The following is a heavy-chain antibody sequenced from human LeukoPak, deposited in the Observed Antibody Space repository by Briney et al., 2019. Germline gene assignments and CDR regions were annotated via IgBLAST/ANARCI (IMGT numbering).Heavy chain of an antibody. CDR2: INSDGSRT. Sequence: GGSLRLSCAASGFTFSSYWMHWVRQAPGKRLMWVSRINSDGSRTTYADSVRGRFAISRDNAKSTLYLQMNSLRAEDTAVYYCARVRDDYTYFDCWGQGTLVTVSS. CDR3: ARVRDDYTYFDC. CDR1: GFTFSSYW. J-gene: IGHJ4*02. D-gene: IGHD4-11*01. V-gene: IGHV3-74*01.